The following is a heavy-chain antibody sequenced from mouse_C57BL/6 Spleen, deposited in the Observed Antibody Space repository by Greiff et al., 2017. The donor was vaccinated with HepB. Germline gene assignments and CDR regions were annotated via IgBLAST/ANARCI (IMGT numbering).Heavy chain of an antibody. V-gene: IGHV1-55*01. D-gene: IGHD2-1*01. CDR3: AREVFGYYGLDY. J-gene: IGHJ2*01. CDR2: IYPGSGST. Sequence: VQLQQPGAELVKPGASVKMSCKASGYTFTSYWITWVKQRPGQGLEWIGDIYPGSGSTNYNEKFKSKATLTVDTSSSTAYMQLSSLTSEDSAVYYCAREVFGYYGLDYWGQGTTLTVSS. CDR1: GYTFTSYW.